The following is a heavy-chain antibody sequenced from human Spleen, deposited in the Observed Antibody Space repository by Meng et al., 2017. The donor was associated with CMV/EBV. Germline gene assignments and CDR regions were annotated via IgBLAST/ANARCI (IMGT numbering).Heavy chain of an antibody. Sequence: GGSLRLSFAVSGFTFDDYAMHWVRLAPGKGLAWVAGISWNNESTAYAESVRGRFTISRDNAKNSLHLQMNSLRPEDTALYFCAKAPGATTVTAFSNYFDFWGRGTLVTVSS. CDR1: GFTFDDYA. CDR2: ISWNNEST. J-gene: IGHJ4*02. D-gene: IGHD4-17*01. CDR3: AKAPGATTVTAFSNYFDF. V-gene: IGHV3-9*01.